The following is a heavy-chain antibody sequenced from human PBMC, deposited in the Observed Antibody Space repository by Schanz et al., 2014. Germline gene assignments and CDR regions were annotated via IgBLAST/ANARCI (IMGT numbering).Heavy chain of an antibody. CDR2: IYSSGST. D-gene: IGHD2-8*01. CDR1: GASISSSGYP. J-gene: IGHJ4*02. V-gene: IGHV4-61*08. CDR3: AREWSSFDY. Sequence: QVQLQESGSGLVRPSQTVSLTCAVSGASISSSGYPWSWIRQPPGKGLEYIGYIYSSGSTNYNPSLESRVTMSVDTSKNQFSLKLSSVTAADTAVYYCAREWSSFDYWGQGTLVTVSS.